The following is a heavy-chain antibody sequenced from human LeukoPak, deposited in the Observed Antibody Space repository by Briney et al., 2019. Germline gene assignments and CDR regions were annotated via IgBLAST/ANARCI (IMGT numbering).Heavy chain of an antibody. CDR1: GFTFSGYW. CDR3: ARDRNWNDYFDY. Sequence: GGSLRLSCAASGFTFSGYWMSWVRQAPGKGLEWVANIKQDGSEKYYVDSVKGRFTISRDNAKNSLYLQMNSLRAEDTAVYYCARDRNWNDYFDYWGQGTLVTVSS. V-gene: IGHV3-7*01. D-gene: IGHD1-1*01. CDR2: IKQDGSEK. J-gene: IGHJ4*02.